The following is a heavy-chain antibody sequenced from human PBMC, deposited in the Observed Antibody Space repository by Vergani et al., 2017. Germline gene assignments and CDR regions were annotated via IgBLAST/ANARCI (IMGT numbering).Heavy chain of an antibody. V-gene: IGHV4-38-2*01. Sequence: QVQLQESGPGLVKPSETLTLTCDVSDSSIMTNPYWGWFRQSPGKGLEWIGCIHHSGDTHYNSSLKSRVSISIVSRSKFSLSLTSVTAADTAIYYCARHRVSGGFFPSSYFYGMDVWGHGTTVTVSS. CDR3: ARHRVSGGFFPSSYFYGMDV. CDR2: IHHSGDT. J-gene: IGHJ6*02. D-gene: IGHD3-10*01. CDR1: DSSIMTNPY.